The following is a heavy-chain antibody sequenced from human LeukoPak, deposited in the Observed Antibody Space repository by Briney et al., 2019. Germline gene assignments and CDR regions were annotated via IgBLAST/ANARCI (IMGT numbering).Heavy chain of an antibody. CDR3: ARLSPPIASFCSGGTCYSGGFDP. V-gene: IGHV1-18*01. D-gene: IGHD2-15*01. CDR2: ITTYNGDT. J-gene: IGHJ5*02. Sequence: ASXXVXCKASGYTFTSYGITWVRQAPGQGLEWMGWITTYNGDTNYAQNFQARVTMTAHPSTSTAYMEVRSLTSDDTAVYYCARLSPPIASFCSGGTCYSGGFDPWGQGTLVTVSS. CDR1: GYTFTSYG.